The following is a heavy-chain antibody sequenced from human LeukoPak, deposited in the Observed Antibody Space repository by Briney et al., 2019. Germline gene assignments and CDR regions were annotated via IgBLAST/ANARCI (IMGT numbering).Heavy chain of an antibody. CDR2: INPSSGGT. CDR3: ARAGGYCGRISCPYYFDY. D-gene: IGHD2-15*01. V-gene: IGHV1-2*02. CDR1: GYTFTGYY. Sequence: ASVKVSCKASGYTFTGYYIHWVRQAPGQGLEWMGWINPSSGGTNYVQKFQGRVTMTRNTSISTAYMELSSLRSEDTAVYYCARAGGYCGRISCPYYFDYWGQGSLVAVSS. J-gene: IGHJ4*02.